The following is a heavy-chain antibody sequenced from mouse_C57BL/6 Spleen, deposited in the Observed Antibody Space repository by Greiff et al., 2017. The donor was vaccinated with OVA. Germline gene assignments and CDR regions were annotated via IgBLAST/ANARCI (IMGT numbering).Heavy chain of an antibody. CDR2: IDPSDSYT. CDR3: ARSRYYYGSSYWYFDV. J-gene: IGHJ1*03. D-gene: IGHD1-1*01. CDR1: GYTFTSYW. V-gene: IGHV1-50*01. Sequence: QVQLQQPGAELVKPGASVKLSCKASGYTFTSYWTQWVKQRPGQGLEWIGEIDPSDSYTNYNQKFKGKATLTVDTSSSTAYMQLSSLTSEDSAVYYCARSRYYYGSSYWYFDVWGTGTTVTVSS.